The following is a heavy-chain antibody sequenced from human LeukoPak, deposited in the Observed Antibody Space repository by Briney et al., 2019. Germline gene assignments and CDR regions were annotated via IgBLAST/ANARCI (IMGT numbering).Heavy chain of an antibody. D-gene: IGHD6-13*01. CDR1: GFTVSSNY. J-gene: IGHJ3*02. CDR3: ARDGSPARRQLDAFDI. CDR2: IYSGGST. Sequence: GGSLRLSCAASGFTVSSNYMSWVRQAPGKGLEWVSVIYSGGSTYYADSVKGRFTISRDNSKNTLYLQMNSLRAEDTAVYYCARDGSPARRQLDAFDIWGQGTMVTVSS. V-gene: IGHV3-66*01.